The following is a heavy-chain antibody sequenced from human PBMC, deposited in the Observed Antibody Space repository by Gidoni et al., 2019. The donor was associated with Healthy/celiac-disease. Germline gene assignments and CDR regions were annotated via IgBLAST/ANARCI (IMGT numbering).Heavy chain of an antibody. CDR3: AREGGVNDY. V-gene: IGHV3-7*01. CDR1: GFTFSTYW. J-gene: IGHJ4*02. CDR2: IKQDGSEK. Sequence: EVQLVESGGGLVQPGGSLRLSCAASGFTFSTYWMSWVRQAPGKGLEWVANIKQDGSEKFYVDSVKGRFTISRDNAKNSLYLQMNSLRADDTAVYYCAREGGVNDYWGQGTLVTVSS. D-gene: IGHD3-16*01.